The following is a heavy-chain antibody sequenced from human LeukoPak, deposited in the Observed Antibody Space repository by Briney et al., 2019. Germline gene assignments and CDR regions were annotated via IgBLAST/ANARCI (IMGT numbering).Heavy chain of an antibody. CDR1: GGSIRSYY. CDR2: ISYSGST. V-gene: IGHV4-59*01. J-gene: IGHJ3*02. D-gene: IGHD3-16*01. CDR3: ARVAGDHIWGSAHAFDM. Sequence: SETLSLTCTVSGGSIRSYYWGWIRQPPGKGLEWMGYISYSGSTNYNPSLKSRVTISPDTSKNQFSLRLRSVTAADTAIFYCARVAGDHIWGSAHAFDMWGQGTMVTVSS.